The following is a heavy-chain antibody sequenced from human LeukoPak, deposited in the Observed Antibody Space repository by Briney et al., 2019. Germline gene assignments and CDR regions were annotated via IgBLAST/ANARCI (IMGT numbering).Heavy chain of an antibody. CDR2: IKSKTDGRTT. Sequence: GGSLRLSCAASGFTFSNAWMSWVRQAPGKGLEWVGRIKSKTDGRTTDYASPVKGRFTISRDDSKNTLYLRMNSLKTEDTAVYYCTTDIVGTAWGQGTLVTVSS. D-gene: IGHD1-26*01. CDR3: TTDIVGTA. V-gene: IGHV3-15*01. CDR1: GFTFSNAW. J-gene: IGHJ4*02.